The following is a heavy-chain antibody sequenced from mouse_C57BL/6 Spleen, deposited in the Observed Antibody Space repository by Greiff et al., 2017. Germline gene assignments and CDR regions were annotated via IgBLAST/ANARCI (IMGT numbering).Heavy chain of an antibody. Sequence: EVQLKESGPELVKPGASVKISCKASGYSFTDYNMNWVKQSNGKSLEWIGVINPNYGTTSYNQKFKGKATLTVDQSSSTAYMQLNSLTSEDSAVYYCARYYYGSSYGYFDVWGTGTTVTVSS. CDR1: GYSFTDYN. V-gene: IGHV1-39*01. D-gene: IGHD1-1*01. J-gene: IGHJ1*03. CDR3: ARYYYGSSYGYFDV. CDR2: INPNYGTT.